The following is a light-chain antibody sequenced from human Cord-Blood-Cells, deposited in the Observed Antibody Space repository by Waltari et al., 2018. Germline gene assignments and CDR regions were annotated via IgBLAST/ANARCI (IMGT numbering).Light chain of an antibody. V-gene: IGLV3-25*03. CDR3: QSADSSGTYPV. CDR2: KDS. Sequence: SYELTQPPSVSVSPGQTARITCSGDALPKQYASWYQQKPGQAPVLVIYKDSERPSGIPERFSGSSSGTTVTLTIGGVQAEDEADYYCQSADSSGTYPVFGGGTKLTVL. CDR1: ALPKQY. J-gene: IGLJ3*02.